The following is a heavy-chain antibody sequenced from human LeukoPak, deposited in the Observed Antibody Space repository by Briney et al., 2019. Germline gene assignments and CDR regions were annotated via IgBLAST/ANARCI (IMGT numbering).Heavy chain of an antibody. CDR3: AREKLGFDY. CDR2: IYYSGST. J-gene: IGHJ4*02. Sequence: SQTLSLTCIVSGGSLSSGDYYWSWIRQPPGKGLEWIGYIYYSGSTNYNPSLKSRVTISVDTSKNQFSLKLSSVTAADTAVYYCAREKLGFDYWGQGTLVTVSS. D-gene: IGHD7-27*01. CDR1: GGSLSSGDYY. V-gene: IGHV4-61*08.